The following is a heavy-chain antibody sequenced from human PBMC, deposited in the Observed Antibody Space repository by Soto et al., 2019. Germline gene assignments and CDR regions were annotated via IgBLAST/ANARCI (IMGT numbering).Heavy chain of an antibody. D-gene: IGHD3-10*01. Sequence: GGSLRLSCAASGFTFSSYGMHWVRQAPGKGLEWVAVIWYDGSNKYYADSVKGRFTISRDNSKNTLYLQMNSLRAEDTAVYYCARGTSWFGELLYFDYWGQGTLVTVSS. CDR2: IWYDGSNK. V-gene: IGHV3-33*01. CDR1: GFTFSSYG. J-gene: IGHJ4*02. CDR3: ARGTSWFGELLYFDY.